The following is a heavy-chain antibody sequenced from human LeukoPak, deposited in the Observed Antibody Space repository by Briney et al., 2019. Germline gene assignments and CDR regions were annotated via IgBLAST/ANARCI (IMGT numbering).Heavy chain of an antibody. V-gene: IGHV4-59*01. CDR2: IYYSGST. D-gene: IGHD3-10*01. Sequence: SETLSLTCTVSGGSISSYYWSWIRQPPGKGLGWIGYIYYSGSTNYNPSLKSRVTISVDTSKNQFSLKLSSVTAADTAVYYCARFGELSYFDYWGQGTLVTVSS. CDR1: GGSISSYY. CDR3: ARFGELSYFDY. J-gene: IGHJ4*02.